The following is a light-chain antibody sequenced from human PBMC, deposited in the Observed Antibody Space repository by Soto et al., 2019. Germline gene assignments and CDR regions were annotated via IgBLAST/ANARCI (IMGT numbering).Light chain of an antibody. J-gene: IGLJ2*01. CDR2: EDN. Sequence: NFMLTQPHSVLESPGKTVTISCTRSSGSIGSTYVQWYQQRPGSVPTTVIYEDNQRPSGVPDRFSGSIDSSSNSAFLTISGLETEDEADYYCQAFDSSNMAFGGGTKLTVL. V-gene: IGLV6-57*04. CDR3: QAFDSSNMA. CDR1: SGSIGSTY.